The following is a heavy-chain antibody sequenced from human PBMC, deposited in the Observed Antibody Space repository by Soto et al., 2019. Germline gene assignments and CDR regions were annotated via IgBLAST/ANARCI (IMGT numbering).Heavy chain of an antibody. CDR2: IWYDGSNT. Sequence: QVQLVESGGGVVQPGRSLRLSCAASGFTFSSYGFHWVRQAPGKGLEWVAVIWYDGSNTYYGDSVKGRFTMSRDNSKNTVYLQMNSLRAEETAVYYCARNQDVVVEGAIRGGPNPKHYYYAMDVWGQGTTVTVCS. D-gene: IGHD2-15*01. CDR1: GFTFSSYG. V-gene: IGHV3-33*01. CDR3: ARNQDVVVEGAIRGGPNPKHYYYAMDV. J-gene: IGHJ6*02.